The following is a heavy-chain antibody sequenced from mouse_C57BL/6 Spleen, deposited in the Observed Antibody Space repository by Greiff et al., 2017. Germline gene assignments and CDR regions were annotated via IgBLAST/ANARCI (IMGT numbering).Heavy chain of an antibody. CDR3: ARGGYGSFPYYAMDY. CDR2: IYPGDGDT. V-gene: IGHV1-80*01. D-gene: IGHD1-1*01. CDR1: GYAFSSYW. Sequence: VKLQESGAELVKPGASVKISCKASGYAFSSYWMNWVKQRPGKGLEWIGQIYPGDGDTNYNGKFKGKATLTADKSSSTAYMQLSSLTSEDSAVYFCARGGYGSFPYYAMDYWGQGTSVTVSS. J-gene: IGHJ4*01.